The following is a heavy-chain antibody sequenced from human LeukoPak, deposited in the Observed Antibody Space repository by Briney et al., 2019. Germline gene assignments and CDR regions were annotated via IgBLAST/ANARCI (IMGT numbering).Heavy chain of an antibody. Sequence: GGSLRLSCAVSGFTFSNYWMHWVRQAPGKGLVWVSCISSDGSSTNYADSVKGRFSISRDNAKNSLYLQMNTLRAEDTAVYYCLRDRGYSTYDCWGQGTLVTVSS. CDR1: GFTFSNYW. CDR2: ISSDGSST. D-gene: IGHD5-12*01. CDR3: LRDRGYSTYDC. J-gene: IGHJ4*02. V-gene: IGHV3-74*01.